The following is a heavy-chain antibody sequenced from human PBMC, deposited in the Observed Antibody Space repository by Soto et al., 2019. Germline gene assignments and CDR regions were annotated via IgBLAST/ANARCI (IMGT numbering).Heavy chain of an antibody. CDR2: IYYSGST. CDR1: GGSISSYY. V-gene: IGHV4-59*01. D-gene: IGHD5-12*01. Sequence: SETLSLTCTVSGGSISSYYWSWIRQPPGKGLEWIGYIYYSGSTNYNPSLKSRVTISVDTSKNQFSLKLSSVTAADTAVYYCARELRGYDSLLWGPRADYYYYYMDVWGKGTTVTVSS. J-gene: IGHJ6*03. CDR3: ARELRGYDSLLWGPRADYYYYYMDV.